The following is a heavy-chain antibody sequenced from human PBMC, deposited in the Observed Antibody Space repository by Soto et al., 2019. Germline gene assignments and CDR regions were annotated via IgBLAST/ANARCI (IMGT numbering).Heavy chain of an antibody. Sequence: ASVKVSCKVSGYTLTELSMHWVRQAPGKGLEWMGGFDPEDGETIYAQKFQGRVTMTEDTSTDTAYMELSSLRSEDTAVYYCATGSARAYYYYYGMDVWGQGTTVTVS. D-gene: IGHD6-25*01. CDR1: GYTLTELS. CDR3: ATGSARAYYYYYGMDV. J-gene: IGHJ6*02. V-gene: IGHV1-24*01. CDR2: FDPEDGET.